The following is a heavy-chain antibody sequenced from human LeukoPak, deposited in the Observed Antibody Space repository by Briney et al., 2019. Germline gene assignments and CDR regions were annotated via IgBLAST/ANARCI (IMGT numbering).Heavy chain of an antibody. CDR3: GRDQLKNYYDFWSGYSHFDY. J-gene: IGHJ4*02. Sequence: VASVKVSCKASGYTFTSYGISWVRQAPGQELEWMGSISAYNGNTNYAQKLQGRVTMTTDTSTSTAYMELRSLRSDDTAVYYCGRDQLKNYYDFWSGYSHFDYWGQGTLVTVSS. CDR2: ISAYNGNT. D-gene: IGHD3-3*01. V-gene: IGHV1-18*01. CDR1: GYTFTSYG.